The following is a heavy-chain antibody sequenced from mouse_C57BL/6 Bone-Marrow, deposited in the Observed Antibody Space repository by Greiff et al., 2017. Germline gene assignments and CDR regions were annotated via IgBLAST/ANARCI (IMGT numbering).Heavy chain of an antibody. Sequence: QVQLQQPGAELVKPGASVKLSCKASGYTFTSYWMHWVKQRPGRGLEWIGRIDPNSGGTKYNEKFKSKATLTVDKHSSTAYMQLSSLTSEESAVYYSAQGNYIYWYFAVWGTGTTVTDSS. V-gene: IGHV1-72*01. J-gene: IGHJ1*03. D-gene: IGHD2-1*01. CDR2: IDPNSGGT. CDR1: GYTFTSYW. CDR3: AQGNYIYWYFAV.